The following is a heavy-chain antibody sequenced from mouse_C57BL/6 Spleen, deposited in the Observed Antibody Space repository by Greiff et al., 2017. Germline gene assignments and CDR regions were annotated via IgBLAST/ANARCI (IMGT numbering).Heavy chain of an antibody. CDR1: GYTFTSYG. Sequence: VKVVESGAELARPGASVKLSCKASGYTFTSYGISWVKQRTGQGLEWIGEIYPRSGNTYYNEKFKGKATLTADKSSSTAYMELRSLTSEDSAVYFCATGYYYQRYFDYWGQGTTLTVSS. CDR3: ATGYYYQRYFDY. CDR2: IYPRSGNT. V-gene: IGHV1-81*01. D-gene: IGHD3-2*02. J-gene: IGHJ2*01.